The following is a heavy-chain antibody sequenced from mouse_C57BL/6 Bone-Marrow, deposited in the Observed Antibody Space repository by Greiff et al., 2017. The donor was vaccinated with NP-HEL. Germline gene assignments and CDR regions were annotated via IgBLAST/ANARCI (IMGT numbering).Heavy chain of an antibody. Sequence: EVKLVESGGGLVKPGGSLKLSCAASGFTFSSYTMSWVRQTPEKRLEWVATISGGGGNTYYPDSVKGRFTISRDNAKNTLYLQMSSLRSEDTALYYCARQGYLRTWFAYWGQGTLVTVSA. CDR3: ARQGYLRTWFAY. V-gene: IGHV5-9*01. CDR2: ISGGGGNT. D-gene: IGHD3-1*01. CDR1: GFTFSSYT. J-gene: IGHJ3*01.